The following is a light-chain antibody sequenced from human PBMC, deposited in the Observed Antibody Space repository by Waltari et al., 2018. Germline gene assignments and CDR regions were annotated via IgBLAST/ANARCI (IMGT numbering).Light chain of an antibody. CDR3: FSYADGRSLV. CDR2: EGT. V-gene: IGLV2-23*01. Sequence: QSALTQPASVSGSPGQSITISCTGSSTDLGSSTLVSWYQHHPAKAPKLLIYEGTERPSGTSRRSSGSKSGNTASLPISTLQAEDEADYYCFSYADGRSLVFGGGTKLTVL. CDR1: STDLGSSTL. J-gene: IGLJ2*01.